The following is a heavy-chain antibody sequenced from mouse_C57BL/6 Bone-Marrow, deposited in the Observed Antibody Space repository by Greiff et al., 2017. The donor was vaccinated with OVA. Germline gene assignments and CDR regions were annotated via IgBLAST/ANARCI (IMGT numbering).Heavy chain of an antibody. CDR3: ARSGATVVPDWYFDV. D-gene: IGHD1-1*01. V-gene: IGHV1-54*01. CDR1: GYAFTNYL. J-gene: IGHJ1*03. CDR2: INPGSGGT. Sequence: QVQLQQSGAELVRPGTSVKVFCKASGYAFTNYLIEWVKQRPGQGLEWIGVINPGSGGTNYNEKFKGKATLTADKSSSTAYMQLSSLTSEDSAVYFCARSGATVVPDWYFDVWGTGTTVTVAS.